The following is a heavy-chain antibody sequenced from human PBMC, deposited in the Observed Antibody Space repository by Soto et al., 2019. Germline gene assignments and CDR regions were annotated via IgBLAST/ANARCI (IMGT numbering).Heavy chain of an antibody. D-gene: IGHD6-13*01. V-gene: IGHV3-33*01. CDR2: IWYDGSNK. CDR3: ARDFQLVLDY. J-gene: IGHJ4*02. CDR1: GFTFSSYG. Sequence: QVQLVESGVGVVQPGRSLRLSCAASGFTFSSYGMHWVRQAPGKGLEWVAVIWYDGSNKYYADSVKGRFTISRDNSTNTLYLQMNSLRAEDTAVYYCARDFQLVLDYWGQGTLVTVSA.